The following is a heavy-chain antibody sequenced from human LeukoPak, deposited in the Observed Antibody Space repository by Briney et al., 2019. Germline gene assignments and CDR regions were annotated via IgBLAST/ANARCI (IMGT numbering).Heavy chain of an antibody. Sequence: SETLSLTCTVSGGSISSYYWSWIRQPPGKGLEWIGYIYYSGSTNYNPSLKSRVTMSVDTSKNQFSLKLSSVTAADTAVYYCARQRVRGWYFDYWGQGTLVTVSS. CDR1: GGSISSYY. CDR2: IYYSGST. D-gene: IGHD6-19*01. V-gene: IGHV4-59*08. J-gene: IGHJ4*02. CDR3: ARQRVRGWYFDY.